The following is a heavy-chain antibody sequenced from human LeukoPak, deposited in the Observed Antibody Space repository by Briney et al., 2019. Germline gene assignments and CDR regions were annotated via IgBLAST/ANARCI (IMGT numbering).Heavy chain of an antibody. CDR3: ARDTRNRDGYNYSDY. V-gene: IGHV4-39*02. D-gene: IGHD5-24*01. CDR2: VFYSGST. Sequence: SETLSLTCTVSGVSIISSNLYWGWIRQPPGKGLEWIGSVFYSGSTYHNPSLKSRVTISVDTSKNHFSLRLSSVTAADTAVYYCARDTRNRDGYNYSDYWGQGTLVTVSS. J-gene: IGHJ4*02. CDR1: GVSIISSNLY.